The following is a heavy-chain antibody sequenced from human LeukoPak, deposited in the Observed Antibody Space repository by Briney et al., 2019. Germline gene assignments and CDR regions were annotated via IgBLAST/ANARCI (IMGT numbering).Heavy chain of an antibody. J-gene: IGHJ4*02. D-gene: IGHD4-17*01. CDR2: ISSSGSTI. Sequence: PGGSLRLSCAASGFTFSSYEMNWVRQAPGKGLGWVSYISSSGSTIYYADSVKGRFTISRDNAKNSLYLQMNSLRAEDTAVYYCATYGDYVSFDYWGQGTLVTVSS. CDR3: ATYGDYVSFDY. CDR1: GFTFSSYE. V-gene: IGHV3-48*03.